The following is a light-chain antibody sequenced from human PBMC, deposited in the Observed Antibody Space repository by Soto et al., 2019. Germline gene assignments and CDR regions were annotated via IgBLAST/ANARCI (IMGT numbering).Light chain of an antibody. J-gene: IGKJ1*01. CDR3: QQYYNWPRT. CDR1: QSVRSN. Sequence: ERVMTQSPATLSVSPGEGATLSCRASQSVRSNLAWYQQKPGQAPRLLIYGASTRATDIPARFSGSGSGTEFTLTISSLQSEDFVVYYCQQYYNWPRTFGQGTKVDIK. V-gene: IGKV3-15*01. CDR2: GAS.